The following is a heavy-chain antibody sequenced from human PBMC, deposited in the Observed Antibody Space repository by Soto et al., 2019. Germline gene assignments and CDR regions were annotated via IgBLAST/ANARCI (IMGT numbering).Heavy chain of an antibody. D-gene: IGHD5-12*01. Sequence: EVQLVESGGGLVKPGGSLRLSCAASGFTFSSYNMNWVRQAPGKGLEWVSSISSSSSYIYYADSVKGRFTISRDNAKNSLYQRMNGLRAEDTAVYYWASTRRDGYHNYYYYYGMDVWGQGTTVTVSS. CDR3: ASTRRDGYHNYYYYYGMDV. J-gene: IGHJ6*02. V-gene: IGHV3-21*01. CDR2: ISSSSSYI. CDR1: GFTFSSYN.